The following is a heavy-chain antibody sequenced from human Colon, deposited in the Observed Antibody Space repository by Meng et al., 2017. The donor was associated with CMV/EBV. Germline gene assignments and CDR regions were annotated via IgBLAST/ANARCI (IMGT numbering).Heavy chain of an antibody. CDR2: INHSGST. CDR1: GGSFSGYY. D-gene: IGHD2-2*02. V-gene: IGHV4-34*01. CDR3: ARKIRSGLLEVPAAIYDAFDI. J-gene: IGHJ3*02. Sequence: LRLSCAVYGGSFSGYYWSWIRQPPGKGLEWIGEINHSGSTNYNPSLKSRVTISVDTSKNQFSLKLSSVTAADTAVYYCARKIRSGLLEVPAAIYDAFDIWGQGTMVTVSS.